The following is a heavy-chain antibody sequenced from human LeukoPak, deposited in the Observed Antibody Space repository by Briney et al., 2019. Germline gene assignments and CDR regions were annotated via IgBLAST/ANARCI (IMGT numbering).Heavy chain of an antibody. CDR2: ISNSSSYI. CDR1: GFTFSSYS. CDR3: ARDADTAMASRWFDP. J-gene: IGHJ5*02. V-gene: IGHV3-21*01. D-gene: IGHD5-18*01. Sequence: GGSLRLSCAASGFTFSSYSMNWVRQAPGKGLEWVSSISNSSSYIYYADSVKGRFTISRDNAKNSLYLQMNSLRAEDTAVYYCARDADTAMASRWFDPWGQGTLVTVSS.